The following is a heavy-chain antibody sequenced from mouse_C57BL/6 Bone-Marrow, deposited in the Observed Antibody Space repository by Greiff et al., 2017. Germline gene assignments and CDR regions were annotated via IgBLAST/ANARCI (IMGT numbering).Heavy chain of an antibody. CDR1: GYAFSSSW. J-gene: IGHJ2*01. CDR3: ASDGDYGSSDY. V-gene: IGHV1-82*01. CDR2: IYPGDGDT. D-gene: IGHD1-1*01. Sequence: QVQLQHSGPELVKPGASVKISCKASGYAFSSSWMNWVKQRPGKGLEWIGRIYPGDGDTNYNGKFKGKATLTADKSSSTAYMQLSSLTSEDSAVYFCASDGDYGSSDYWGQGTTLTVSS.